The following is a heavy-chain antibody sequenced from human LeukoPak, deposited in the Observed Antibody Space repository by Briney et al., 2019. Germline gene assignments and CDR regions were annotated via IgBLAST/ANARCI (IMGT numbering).Heavy chain of an antibody. V-gene: IGHV4-59*08. CDR1: GGSISSYY. Sequence: ETLSLTCTVSGGSISSYYWSWIRQPPGKGLEWIGYIYYSGSTNYNPSLKSRVTISVDTSKNQFSLKLSSVTAADTAVYYCARLSRWLRDYYYGMDVWGQGTTVTVSS. CDR3: ARLSRWLRDYYYGMDV. CDR2: IYYSGST. D-gene: IGHD5-12*01. J-gene: IGHJ6*02.